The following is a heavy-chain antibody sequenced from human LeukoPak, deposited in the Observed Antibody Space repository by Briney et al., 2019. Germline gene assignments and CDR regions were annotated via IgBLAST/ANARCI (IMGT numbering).Heavy chain of an antibody. D-gene: IGHD3-22*01. CDR1: GFTVSSNY. J-gene: IGHJ4*02. Sequence: PGGSLRLSCAASGFTVSSNYMSWVRQAPGKGLEWVSAISGSGGSTYYADSVKGRFTISRDNSKNTLYLQMNSLRAEDTAVYYCAKGEYYYDSSGYYPFDYWGQGTLVTVSS. V-gene: IGHV3-23*01. CDR2: ISGSGGST. CDR3: AKGEYYYDSSGYYPFDY.